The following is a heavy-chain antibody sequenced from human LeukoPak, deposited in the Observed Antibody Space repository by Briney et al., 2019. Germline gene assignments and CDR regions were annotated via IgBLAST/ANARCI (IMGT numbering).Heavy chain of an antibody. CDR1: GFTFSTYS. CDR2: ISSSSSTI. CDR3: ARVKDSYGPGGGFDY. V-gene: IGHV3-48*04. J-gene: IGHJ4*02. Sequence: PGGSLRLSCAASGFTFSTYSMNWVRQAPGKGLEWVSYISSSSSTIYYADSVKGRFTISRDNAKNSLYLQMNSLRAEDTAVYYCARVKDSYGPGGGFDYWGQGTLVTVSS. D-gene: IGHD5-18*01.